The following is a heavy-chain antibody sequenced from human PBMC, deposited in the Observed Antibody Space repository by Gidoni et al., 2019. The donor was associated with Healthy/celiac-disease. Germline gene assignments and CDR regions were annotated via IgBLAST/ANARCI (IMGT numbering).Heavy chain of an antibody. J-gene: IGHJ4*02. D-gene: IGHD6-13*01. CDR2: IYYSGST. CDR1: AGSISSSSYY. CDR3: ARQGHIAAAGSPDY. V-gene: IGHV4-39*01. Sequence: QLQLQESGPGLVKPSETLSLTCTVSAGSISSSSYYWGWIRQPPGKGLEWIGSIYYSGSTYYNPSLKSRVTISVDTSKNQFSLKLSSVTAADTAVYYCARQGHIAAAGSPDYWGQGTLVTVSS.